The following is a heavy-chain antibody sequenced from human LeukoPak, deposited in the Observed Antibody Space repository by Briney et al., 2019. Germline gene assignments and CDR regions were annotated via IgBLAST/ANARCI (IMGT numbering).Heavy chain of an antibody. J-gene: IGHJ6*02. D-gene: IGHD2-2*02. CDR2: ISYDESST. Sequence: AGGSLRLSCAASGFTFSNYWMHWVRQAPGKGLVWVSRISYDESSTDYADSVKGRFTISRDNAKNTLYLQMNSLRGEDTAVYYCAAPAAIYGMDVWGQGTTVTVSS. CDR3: AAPAAIYGMDV. V-gene: IGHV3-74*01. CDR1: GFTFSNYW.